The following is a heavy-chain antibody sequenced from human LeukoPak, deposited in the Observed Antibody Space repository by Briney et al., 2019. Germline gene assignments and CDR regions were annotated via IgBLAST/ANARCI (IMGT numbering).Heavy chain of an antibody. CDR1: GGSLSYSY. CDR2: VYTTGNT. CDR3: ARETLLRGVSYYYYYMDV. J-gene: IGHJ6*03. V-gene: IGHV4-4*07. Sequence: SETLSLTCNVSGGSLSYSYWSWVRQAAGKGLQWIGRVYTTGNTNYNPSLKSRVSMSIDTSKQEISLKLSSVTAADTAVYYCARETLLRGVSYYYYYMDVWGKGTAVTISS. D-gene: IGHD3-10*01.